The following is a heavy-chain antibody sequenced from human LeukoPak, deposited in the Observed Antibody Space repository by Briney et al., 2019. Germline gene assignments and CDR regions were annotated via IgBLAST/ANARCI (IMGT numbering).Heavy chain of an antibody. V-gene: IGHV1-69*13. J-gene: IGHJ6*02. CDR2: IIPIFGTA. D-gene: IGHD3-9*01. Sequence: ASVKVSCKASGGTFSSYAISWVRQAPGQGLGWMGGIIPIFGTANYAQKSQGRVTITADESTSTAYMELSSLRSEDTAVYYCARGRYFDWLSSSYYYYGMDVWGQGTTVTVSS. CDR1: GGTFSSYA. CDR3: ARGRYFDWLSSSYYYYGMDV.